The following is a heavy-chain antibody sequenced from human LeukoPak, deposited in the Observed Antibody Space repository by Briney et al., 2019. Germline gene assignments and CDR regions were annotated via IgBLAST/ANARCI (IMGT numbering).Heavy chain of an antibody. CDR2: IIPIFGTA. Sequence: GASVKVSCKASGGTFSSYAISWVRQAPGQGLEWMGGIIPIFGTANYAQKFQGRVTMTRDTSTSTVYMELSSLRSEDTAVYYCARRTTPYYFDYWGQGTLVTVSS. CDR1: GGTFSSYA. CDR3: ARRTTPYYFDY. V-gene: IGHV1-69*05. J-gene: IGHJ4*02. D-gene: IGHD2/OR15-2a*01.